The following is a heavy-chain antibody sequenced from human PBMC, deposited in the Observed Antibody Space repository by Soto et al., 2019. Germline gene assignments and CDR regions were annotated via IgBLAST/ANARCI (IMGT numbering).Heavy chain of an antibody. CDR1: GFTFSSFE. Sequence: GSLGLSCAASGFTFSSFEMNWVRQAPGKGLEWVSYISISSSTIYYADSVKGRFTISRDNAKNSLYLQMDSLRAEDTAVYYCARDRDTANYFDYWGQGTLVTVSS. CDR3: ARDRDTANYFDY. D-gene: IGHD5-18*01. J-gene: IGHJ4*02. CDR2: ISISSSTI. V-gene: IGHV3-48*03.